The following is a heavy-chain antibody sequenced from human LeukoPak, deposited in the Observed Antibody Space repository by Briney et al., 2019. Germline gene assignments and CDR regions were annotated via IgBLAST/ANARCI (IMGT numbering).Heavy chain of an antibody. J-gene: IGHJ6*03. D-gene: IGHD2-2*01. V-gene: IGHV3-11*04. CDR2: ISSSGSTI. CDR3: ARDHPRYCSSTSCPYYYYYMDV. CDR1: GFTFSDYY. Sequence: GGSLRLSCAASGFTFSDYYMSWIRQAPGKGLEWVSYISSSGSTIYYADSVKGRFTISRDNAENSLYLQMNSLRAEDTAVYYCARDHPRYCSSTSCPYYYYYMDVWGKGTTVTVSS.